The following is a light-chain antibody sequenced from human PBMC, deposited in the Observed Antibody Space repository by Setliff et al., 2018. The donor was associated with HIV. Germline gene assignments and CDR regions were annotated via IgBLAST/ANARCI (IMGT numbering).Light chain of an antibody. CDR1: SSYIGSNT. CDR3: AAWDDSLTGVV. Sequence: QSVLTQPPSASGTPGQRVTISCSGSSSYIGSNTVNWYQQLPGTAPKLLIYSNNQRPSGVPDRFSGSKSGTSASLAISGLQSEDEADYYCAAWDDSLTGVVFGGGTQLTVL. V-gene: IGLV1-44*01. J-gene: IGLJ2*01. CDR2: SNN.